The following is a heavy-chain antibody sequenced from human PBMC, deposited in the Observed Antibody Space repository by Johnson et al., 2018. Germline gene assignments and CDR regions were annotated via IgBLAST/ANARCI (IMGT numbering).Heavy chain of an antibody. V-gene: IGHV1-46*01. CDR1: GYTFTSYY. D-gene: IGHD3-10*01. J-gene: IGHJ3*02. CDR2: INPSGGST. Sequence: QVQLVQSGAEVKKPGASVKVSCKASGYTFTSYYMHWVRQAPGQGLEWMGIINPSGGSTSYAQKFQDRVTMTRDTSAITVYMERSRLRSADPAVYYCGRGGRARGAFDIWGQGTMVTGSS. CDR3: GRGGRARGAFDI.